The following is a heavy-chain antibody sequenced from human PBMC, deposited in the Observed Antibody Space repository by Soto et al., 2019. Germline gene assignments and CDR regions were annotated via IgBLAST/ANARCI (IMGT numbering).Heavy chain of an antibody. CDR1: GGTFSSYT. CDR3: ARGNWNAGVRYYDYYMDV. J-gene: IGHJ6*03. CDR2: IIPILGIA. Sequence: QVQLVQSGAEVKKPGSSVKVSCKASGGTFSSYTISWVRQAPGQGLEWMGRIIPILGIANYAQKFQGRVTITADKSTSTAYMELSSLRSEDTAVYYCARGNWNAGVRYYDYYMDVWGKGTTVTVSS. V-gene: IGHV1-69*02. D-gene: IGHD1-1*01.